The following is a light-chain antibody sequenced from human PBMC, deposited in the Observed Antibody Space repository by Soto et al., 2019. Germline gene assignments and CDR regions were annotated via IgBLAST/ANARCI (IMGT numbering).Light chain of an antibody. J-gene: IGKJ1*01. CDR3: QQRRSWPPT. V-gene: IGKV3-11*01. CDR1: QSIGNY. Sequence: DIVLTQSPVTLSLSPGERATLSCRASQSIGNYVAWYHHKPGQAPRLLIFDASNRATGIPARFSGSRSGTDFTLTISSLEPEDFAIYYCQQRRSWPPTFGQGTKVEFK. CDR2: DAS.